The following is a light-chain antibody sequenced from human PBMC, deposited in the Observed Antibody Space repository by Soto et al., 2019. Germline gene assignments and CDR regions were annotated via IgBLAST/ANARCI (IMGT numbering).Light chain of an antibody. CDR3: QVWDSSTGV. CDR2: RDS. Sequence: SYALTQPLSVSVALGQTARITCGGNNIGSKNVHWYQQKPGQAPVLVIYRDSNRPSGIPERFSGSNSGNTATLTISRAQAGDEADYYCQVWDSSTGVFGTGTKVTAL. CDR1: NIGSKN. V-gene: IGLV3-9*01. J-gene: IGLJ1*01.